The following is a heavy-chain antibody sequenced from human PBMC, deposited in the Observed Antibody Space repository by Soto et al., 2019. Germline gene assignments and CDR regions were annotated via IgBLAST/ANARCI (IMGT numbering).Heavy chain of an antibody. J-gene: IGHJ6*02. CDR1: GYTFTSYY. CDR3: ARDLSDFWSGYPGYYYYGMDV. D-gene: IGHD3-3*01. V-gene: IGHV1-46*01. CDR2: INPSGGST. Sequence: GASVKVSFKASGYTFTSYYMHWVRQAPGQGLEWMGIINPSGGSTSYAQRFQGRVTMTRDTSTSTVYMELSSLRSEDTAVYYCARDLSDFWSGYPGYYYYGMDVWGQGTTVTVSS.